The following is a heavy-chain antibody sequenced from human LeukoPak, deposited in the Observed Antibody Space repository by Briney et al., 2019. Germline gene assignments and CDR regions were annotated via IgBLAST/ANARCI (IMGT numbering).Heavy chain of an antibody. V-gene: IGHV1-69*05. CDR3: ARGRYCSSTSCQKNYYYYMDV. D-gene: IGHD2-2*01. Sequence: GASVTVSCKASGGTFSSYAISWVRQAPGQGLEWMGGIIPIFGTANYAQKFQGRVTITTDESTSTAYMELSSLRSEDTAVYYCARGRYCSSTSCQKNYYYYMDVWGKGTTVTVSS. CDR2: IIPIFGTA. J-gene: IGHJ6*03. CDR1: GGTFSSYA.